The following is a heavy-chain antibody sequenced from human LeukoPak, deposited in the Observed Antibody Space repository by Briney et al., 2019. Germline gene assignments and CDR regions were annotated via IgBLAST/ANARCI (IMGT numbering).Heavy chain of an antibody. CDR2: IYYSGST. CDR3: ARDRKRAGHSSGYYYQPAYYFDY. Sequence: SETLSLTCTVSGGSISSGGYYRSWIRQHPGKGLEWIGYIYYSGSTYYNPSLKSRVTILVDTSKNQFSLKLSSVTAADTAVYYCARDRKRAGHSSGYYYQPAYYFDYWGQGTLVTVSS. CDR1: GGSISSGGYY. V-gene: IGHV4-31*03. J-gene: IGHJ4*02. D-gene: IGHD3-22*01.